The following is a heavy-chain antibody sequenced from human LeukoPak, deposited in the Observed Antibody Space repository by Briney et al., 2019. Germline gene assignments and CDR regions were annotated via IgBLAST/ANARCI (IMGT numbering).Heavy chain of an antibody. CDR1: GFIFDDYA. V-gene: IGHV3-43D*03. CDR3: VKDSGQLFSRGFDY. J-gene: IGHJ4*02. Sequence: GGSLRLSCAASGFIFDDYAMHWVRQAPGKGLEWVSLISWDGGSTYYEDSVKGRFTISRDNSKNSLYLQMNSLRAEDTALYYCVKDSGQLFSRGFDYWGQGTLVTVSS. D-gene: IGHD5-18*01. CDR2: ISWDGGST.